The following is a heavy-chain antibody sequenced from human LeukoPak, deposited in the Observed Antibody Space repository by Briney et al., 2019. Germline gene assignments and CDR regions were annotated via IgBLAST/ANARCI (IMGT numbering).Heavy chain of an antibody. J-gene: IGHJ4*02. Sequence: PGGSLRLSCAASGFTFDDYGLSWVRQAPGKGLEWVSYISSSGSTIYYADSVKGRFTISRDNAKNSLYLQMNSLRAEDTAVYYCARDSLGSSGWETDKGFDYWGQGTLVTVSS. CDR2: ISSSGSTI. CDR3: ARDSLGSSGWETDKGFDY. V-gene: IGHV3-48*04. CDR1: GFTFDDYG. D-gene: IGHD6-19*01.